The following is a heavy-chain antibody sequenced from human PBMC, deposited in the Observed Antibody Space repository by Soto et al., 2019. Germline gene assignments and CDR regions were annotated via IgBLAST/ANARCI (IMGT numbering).Heavy chain of an antibody. J-gene: IGHJ6*03. V-gene: IGHV3-21*01. CDR1: GFTFSSYS. CDR2: ISSSSSYI. CDR3: ARGDYYYYYMDV. Sequence: GGSLRLSCAASGFTFSSYSMNWVRQAPGKGLEWVSSISSSSSYIYYADSVKGRFTISIDNAKNSLYLQMNSLRAEDTAVYYCARGDYYYYYMDVWGKGTTVTVSS.